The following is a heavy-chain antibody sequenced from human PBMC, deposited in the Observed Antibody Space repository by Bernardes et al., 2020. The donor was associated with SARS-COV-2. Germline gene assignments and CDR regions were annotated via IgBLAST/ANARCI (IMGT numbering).Heavy chain of an antibody. V-gene: IGHV4-39*02. Sequence: SETLSLTCTVSGASISTNSYYWGWVRQPPGKGLEWIGSIYYSGATYSNPSLTSRVNISIDTSKKHFSLNLRSVTAADTAVYYCASLPLQLCNKTNCHTGYFDYWGQGSLVNVSS. CDR3: ASLPLQLCNKTNCHTGYFDY. CDR2: IYYSGAT. D-gene: IGHD1-1*01. CDR1: GASISTNSYY. J-gene: IGHJ4*02.